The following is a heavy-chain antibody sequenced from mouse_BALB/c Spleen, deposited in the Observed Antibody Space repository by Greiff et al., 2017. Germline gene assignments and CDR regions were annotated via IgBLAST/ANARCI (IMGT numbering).Heavy chain of an antibody. CDR1: GFTFSSYA. CDR2: ISSGGSYT. J-gene: IGHJ2*01. Sequence: EVKLVESGGGLVKPGGSLKLSCAASGFTFSSYAMSWVRQTPEKRLEWVATISSGGSYTYYPDSVKGRFTISRDNAKNTLYLQMSSLRSEDTAMYYCARLGYDGYSRDSLFDYWGQGTTLTVSS. V-gene: IGHV5-9-3*01. D-gene: IGHD2-3*01. CDR3: ARLGYDGYSRDSLFDY.